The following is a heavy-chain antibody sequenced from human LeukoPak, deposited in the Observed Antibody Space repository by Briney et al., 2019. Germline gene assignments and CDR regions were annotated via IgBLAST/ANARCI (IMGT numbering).Heavy chain of an antibody. D-gene: IGHD3-3*01. V-gene: IGHV1-18*01. CDR3: ARDHYDFWSGYYRWFDP. Sequence: ASVKVSCKASDHTFTSYGISWVRQAPGQGLEWMGWISAYNGNTNYAQKLQGRVTMTTDTSTSTAYMELRSLRSDDTAVYYCARDHYDFWSGYYRWFDPWGQGTLVTVSS. CDR2: ISAYNGNT. J-gene: IGHJ5*02. CDR1: DHTFTSYG.